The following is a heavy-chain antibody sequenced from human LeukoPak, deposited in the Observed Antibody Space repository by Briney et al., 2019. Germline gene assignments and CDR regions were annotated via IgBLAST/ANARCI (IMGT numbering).Heavy chain of an antibody. CDR2: ISSSSSYI. J-gene: IGHJ4*02. V-gene: IGHV3-21*04. Sequence: PGGSLRLSCAASGFTFSSYSMNWVRQAPGKGLEWVSSISSSSSYIYYADSVKGRFTISRDNAKNSLYLQMNSLRAEDTAVYYCAKDLGYCSGGSCYSVFMGYFDYWGQGTLVTVSS. D-gene: IGHD2-15*01. CDR1: GFTFSSYS. CDR3: AKDLGYCSGGSCYSVFMGYFDY.